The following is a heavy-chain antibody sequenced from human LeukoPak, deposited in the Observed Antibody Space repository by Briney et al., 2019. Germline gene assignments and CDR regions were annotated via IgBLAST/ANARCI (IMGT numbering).Heavy chain of an antibody. CDR3: AREGGYSSSWLFPAYYYMDV. CDR2: INHSGST. D-gene: IGHD6-13*01. Sequence: SETLSLTCAVYGGSFSGYYWSWIRQPPGKGLEWIGEINHSGSTNYNPSLKSRVTISVDTSKNQFSLKLSSVTAADTAVYYCAREGGYSSSWLFPAYYYMDVWGKGTTVTVSS. CDR1: GGSFSGYY. J-gene: IGHJ6*03. V-gene: IGHV4-34*01.